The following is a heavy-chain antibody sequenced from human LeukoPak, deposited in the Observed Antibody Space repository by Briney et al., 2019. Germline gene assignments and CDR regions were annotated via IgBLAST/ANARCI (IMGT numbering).Heavy chain of an antibody. CDR2: ISSSATII. J-gene: IGHJ4*02. D-gene: IGHD2-2*01. V-gene: IGHV3-23*01. Sequence: PGGSLRLSCAASGFTFSSYSMNWVRQAPGKGLEWVSVISSSATIIYYAESVKGRFTISRDNSMNTVYLQMNRLRADDTAVYYCAKKXXSSLRAXXXWGQGTXXTV. CDR1: GFTFSSYS. CDR3: AKKXXSSLRAXXX.